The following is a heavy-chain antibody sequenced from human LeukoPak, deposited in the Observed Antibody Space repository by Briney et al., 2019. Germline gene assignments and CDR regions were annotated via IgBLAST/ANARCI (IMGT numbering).Heavy chain of an antibody. CDR2: ISHDGSNN. Sequence: GGSLRLSCAASGFTFSNYGMHWVRQAPGKGLEWVVVISHDGSNNNYADSVKGRFTISRDNSKNTLYLQMNSLRAEDTAVYHCARVTGVRGVITYWGQGTLVTVSS. CDR3: ARVTGVRGVITY. J-gene: IGHJ4*02. D-gene: IGHD3-10*01. V-gene: IGHV3-30*03. CDR1: GFTFSNYG.